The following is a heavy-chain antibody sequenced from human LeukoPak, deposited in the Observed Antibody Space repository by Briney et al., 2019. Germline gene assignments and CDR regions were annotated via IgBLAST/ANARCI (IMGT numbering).Heavy chain of an antibody. CDR2: INHSGST. D-gene: IGHD3-9*01. J-gene: IGHJ4*02. V-gene: IGHV4-34*01. CDR3: ARLIVLRYFDWLPRGYYFDY. CDR1: GGSFSGYY. Sequence: SETLSLTCAVYGGSFSGYYWSWIRQPPGKGLEWIGEINHSGSTNYNPSLKSRVTISVDTSKNQFSLKLSSVTAADTAVYYCARLIVLRYFDWLPRGYYFDYWGQGTLVTVSS.